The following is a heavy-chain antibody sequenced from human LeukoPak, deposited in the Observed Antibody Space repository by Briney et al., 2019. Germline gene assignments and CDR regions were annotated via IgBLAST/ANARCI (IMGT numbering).Heavy chain of an antibody. CDR2: ISASGGST. D-gene: IGHD1-26*01. CDR3: AKDLVNSGSYYYSDY. Sequence: GGSLRLSCAASGFTFSSCAMSWVRQAPGKGLEWVSAISASGGSTYYADSVKGRFTISRDNSKNTLYLQMNSLRAEDTAVYYCAKDLVNSGSYYYSDYWGQGTLVTVSS. CDR1: GFTFSSCA. J-gene: IGHJ4*02. V-gene: IGHV3-23*01.